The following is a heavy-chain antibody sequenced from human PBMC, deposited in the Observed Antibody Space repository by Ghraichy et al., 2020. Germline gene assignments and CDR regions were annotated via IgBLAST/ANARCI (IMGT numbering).Heavy chain of an antibody. J-gene: IGHJ6*02. CDR3: ARTKPPYYYFGMDV. D-gene: IGHD1-14*01. CDR1: GFTFSNYW. CDR2: VNSDGSVS. V-gene: IGHV3-74*03. Sequence: LSLTYAASGFTFSNYWMHWVRQVPGKGLVWVSRVNSDGSVSTYADSVKGRFTISRDNAKNTLYLQMSSLRVEDMAVYYCARTKPPYYYFGMDVRGQGTTVTRSS.